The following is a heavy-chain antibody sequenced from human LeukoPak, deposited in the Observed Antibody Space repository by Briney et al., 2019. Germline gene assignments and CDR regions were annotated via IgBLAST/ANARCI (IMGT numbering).Heavy chain of an antibody. V-gene: IGHV4-4*02. CDR1: GGSISSSNW. D-gene: IGHD2-21*02. CDR3: ASYCGGDCYSWGAFDI. CDR2: IYHSGST. Sequence: PSGTLSLTCAVSGGSISSSNWWSWVRQPPGKGLEWIGEIYHSGSTNHNPSLKSRVTISVDKSKNQFSLKLSSVTAADTAVYYCASYCGGDCYSWGAFDIWGQGTMVTVSS. J-gene: IGHJ3*02.